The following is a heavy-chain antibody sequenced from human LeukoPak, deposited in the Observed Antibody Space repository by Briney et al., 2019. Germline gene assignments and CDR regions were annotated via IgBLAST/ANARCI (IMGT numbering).Heavy chain of an antibody. J-gene: IGHJ4*02. CDR1: GGSISSYY. Sequence: SETLSLTCTVSGGSISSYYWSWIRQPPGKGLEWIAYISDIGSINYNPSLKGRVTISLDTSKNQFSLKLSSVTAADTAVYYCAGHHPRNTVDFWGQGTLVTVSS. V-gene: IGHV4-59*08. CDR3: AGHHPRNTVDF. D-gene: IGHD2-8*02. CDR2: ISDIGSI.